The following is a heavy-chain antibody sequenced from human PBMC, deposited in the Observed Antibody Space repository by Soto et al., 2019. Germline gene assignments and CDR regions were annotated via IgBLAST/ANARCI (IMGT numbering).Heavy chain of an antibody. Sequence: QVQLVESGGGVVQPGRSLRLSCAASGFTFRSYGMHWVRQAPGKGLEWVAVISYDGSNKFYADSVKGRFTISRDKSKNTLYLQVNSLRAEDTAMYDCAKDYGSGWTMGDFWGQGTLVTVSS. CDR1: GFTFRSYG. D-gene: IGHD6-19*01. CDR3: AKDYGSGWTMGDF. CDR2: ISYDGSNK. J-gene: IGHJ4*02. V-gene: IGHV3-30*18.